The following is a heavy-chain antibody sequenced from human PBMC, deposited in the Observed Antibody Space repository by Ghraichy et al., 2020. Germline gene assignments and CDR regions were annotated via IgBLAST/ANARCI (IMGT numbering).Heavy chain of an antibody. J-gene: IGHJ4*02. V-gene: IGHV3-53*04. CDR3: AREGSSSWYGGYYFDY. CDR1: GFTVSSNY. D-gene: IGHD6-13*01. Sequence: GGSLRLSCAASGFTVSSNYMSWVRQAPGKGLEWVSVIYSGGSTYYADSVKGRFTISRHNSKNTLYLQMNSLRAEDTAVYYCAREGSSSWYGGYYFDYWGQGTLVTVSS. CDR2: IYSGGST.